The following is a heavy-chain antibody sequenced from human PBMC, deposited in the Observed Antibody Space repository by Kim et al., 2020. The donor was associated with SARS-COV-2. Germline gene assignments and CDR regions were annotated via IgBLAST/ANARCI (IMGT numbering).Heavy chain of an antibody. J-gene: IGHJ3*02. D-gene: IGHD6-13*01. V-gene: IGHV3-30*07. Sequence: KGGLTISRDNSTNTLYLQMNSLRAEDTAVYYCARDPIAAAGMGRGTAFDIWGQGKMVTVSS. CDR3: ARDPIAAAGMGRGTAFDI.